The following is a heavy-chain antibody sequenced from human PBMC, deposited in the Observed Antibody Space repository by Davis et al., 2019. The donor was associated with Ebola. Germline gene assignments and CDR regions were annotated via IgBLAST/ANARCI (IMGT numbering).Heavy chain of an antibody. CDR1: GFTFSSYG. J-gene: IGHJ6*02. CDR2: ISYDGSNK. CDR3: ARDLAYYEGSELYYYYYGMDV. Sequence: GESLKISCAASGFTFSSYGMHWVRQAPGKGLEWVAVISYDGSNKYYADSVKGRFTISRDNSKNTLYLQMNSLRAEDTAVYYCARDLAYYEGSELYYYYYGMDVWGQGTTVTVSS. V-gene: IGHV3-30*19. D-gene: IGHD4/OR15-4a*01.